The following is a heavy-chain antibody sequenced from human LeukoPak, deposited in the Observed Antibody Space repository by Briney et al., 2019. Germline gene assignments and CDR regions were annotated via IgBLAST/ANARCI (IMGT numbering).Heavy chain of an antibody. J-gene: IGHJ4*02. D-gene: IGHD5/OR15-5a*01. Sequence: ASVKVSCKASGYTFTGYLIHWVRQAPGQGLEWMGIINPSGGSTNYAQEFQGRVIMTRDTSTSTVYMELSSLRSEDTAVYYCARSTEGDFWGQGTLVTVSS. CDR3: ARSTEGDF. CDR1: GYTFTGYL. V-gene: IGHV1-46*01. CDR2: INPSGGST.